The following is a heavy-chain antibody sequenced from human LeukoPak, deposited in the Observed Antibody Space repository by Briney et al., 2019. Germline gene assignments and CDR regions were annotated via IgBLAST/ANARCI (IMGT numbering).Heavy chain of an antibody. V-gene: IGHV1-2*02. CDR1: GYTFTGYY. CDR2: INPNSGGT. Sequence: ASVTVSCKASGYTFTGYYMHWVRQAPGQGLEWMGWINPNSGGTNYAQKFQGRVTMTRDTSISTAYMELSRLRSDDTAVYYCARDSGHSYGWYFDYWGQGTLVTVSS. D-gene: IGHD5-18*01. CDR3: ARDSGHSYGWYFDY. J-gene: IGHJ4*02.